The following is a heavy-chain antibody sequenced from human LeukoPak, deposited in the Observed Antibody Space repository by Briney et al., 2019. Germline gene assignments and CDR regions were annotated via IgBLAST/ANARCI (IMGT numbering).Heavy chain of an antibody. D-gene: IGHD6-19*01. Sequence: PGGSLILSCAASGFTFSSYALGWVRQAPGKGLEWVSGISGSGGSTYYAASVKDRFTISRDNSKNTLYLQMNSLRAEDTAVYYCAKDQQWLVRGYFQHWGQGTLVTVSS. CDR2: ISGSGGST. CDR1: GFTFSSYA. V-gene: IGHV3-23*01. J-gene: IGHJ1*01. CDR3: AKDQQWLVRGYFQH.